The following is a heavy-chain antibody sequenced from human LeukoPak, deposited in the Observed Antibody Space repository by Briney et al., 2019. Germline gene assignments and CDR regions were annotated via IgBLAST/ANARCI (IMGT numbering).Heavy chain of an antibody. CDR2: IKQDGSEK. CDR3: ARAGIGLTVYAKTFRQSNMDV. CDR1: GFTFSSYW. Sequence: PGGSLRLSCAASGFTFSSYWMSWVRQAPGKGLEWVANIKQDGSEKYYVDSVKGRFTISRDNAKNSLYLQMNSLRAEDTAVYYCARAGIGLTVYAKTFRQSNMDVWGKGTTVTVSS. V-gene: IGHV3-7*01. D-gene: IGHD2-8*01. J-gene: IGHJ6*03.